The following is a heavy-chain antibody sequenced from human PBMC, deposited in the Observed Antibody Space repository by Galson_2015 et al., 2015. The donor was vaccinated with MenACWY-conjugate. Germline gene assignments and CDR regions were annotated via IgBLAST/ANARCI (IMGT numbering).Heavy chain of an antibody. J-gene: IGHJ4*02. D-gene: IGHD5-12*01. V-gene: IGHV3-21*01. CDR3: ARDPSDIVATSNLDY. CDR1: GFTFSSYS. CDR2: ISSSSSYI. Sequence: SLRLSCAASGFTFSSYSMNWVRQAPGKGLEWVSSISSSSSYIYYADSVKGRFTISRDNAKNSLYLQMNSLRAEDTAVYYCARDPSDIVATSNLDYWGQGTLVTVSS.